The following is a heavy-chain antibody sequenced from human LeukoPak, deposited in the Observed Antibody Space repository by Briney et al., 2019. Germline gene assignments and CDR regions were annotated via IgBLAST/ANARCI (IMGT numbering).Heavy chain of an antibody. CDR1: GFTFSTYW. D-gene: IGHD2-8*02. CDR2: IKVDGSEE. Sequence: GGSLRLSCAASGFTFSTYWMSWVRQAPGRGLEWVANIKVDGSEEYYTDSVEGRFTISRDNAKNSLYLQMNSLRAEDTAVYYCARGYWYYFDYWGQGTLVTVSS. CDR3: ARGYWYYFDY. V-gene: IGHV3-7*01. J-gene: IGHJ4*02.